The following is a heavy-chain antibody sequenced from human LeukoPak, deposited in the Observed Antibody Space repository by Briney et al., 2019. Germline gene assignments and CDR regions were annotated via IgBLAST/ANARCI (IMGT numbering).Heavy chain of an antibody. V-gene: IGHV4-34*01. J-gene: IGHJ5*02. CDR2: INHSGSA. Sequence: SEPLSLTCAVYGESFSGYYWSWIRRPPGKGLEWIGEINHSGSANYNPSLKSRVIISVDTSKNQFSLKLSSVTAADTAVYYCARGIRITMMVVVISNWFDPWGQGTLVTVSS. CDR1: GESFSGYY. D-gene: IGHD3-22*01. CDR3: ARGIRITMMVVVISNWFDP.